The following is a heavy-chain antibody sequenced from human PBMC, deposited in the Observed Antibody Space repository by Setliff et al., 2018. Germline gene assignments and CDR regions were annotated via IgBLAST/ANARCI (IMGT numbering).Heavy chain of an antibody. CDR2: IWYDGSNK. CDR1: GFTFSSYG. D-gene: IGHD1-26*01. V-gene: IGHV3-33*01. J-gene: IGHJ1*01. CDR3: ARNLPRLVGATGPYFHH. Sequence: PGGSLRLSCAASGFTFSSYGMHWVRQAPGKGLEWVAVIWYDGSNKYYADSVKGRFTISRDNSKNTLYLQMNSLRAEDTAVYYCARNLPRLVGATGPYFHHWGQGTLVTVSS.